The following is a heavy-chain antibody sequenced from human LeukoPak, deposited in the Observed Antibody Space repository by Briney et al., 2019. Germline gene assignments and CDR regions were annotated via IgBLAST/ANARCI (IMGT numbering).Heavy chain of an antibody. Sequence: PGGSLRLSCAASGFTFSSYWMSWVRQAPGKGLEWVANIKQDGSDKYYVDSVKGRFTVSRDNAKNSPSLQMNSLRVEDTAVYYCARYHYDSSGYFSWGQGTLVSVSS. CDR3: ARYHYDSSGYFS. J-gene: IGHJ5*02. V-gene: IGHV3-7*01. CDR2: IKQDGSDK. D-gene: IGHD3-22*01. CDR1: GFTFSSYW.